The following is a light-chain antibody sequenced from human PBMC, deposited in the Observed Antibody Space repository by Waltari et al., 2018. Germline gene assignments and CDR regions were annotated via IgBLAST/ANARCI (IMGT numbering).Light chain of an antibody. J-gene: IGLJ3*02. CDR1: SSTIGAGYD. CDR2: RNT. Sequence: QSLLTQSPSLSGAPGQRVTISCPGDSSTIGAGYDVNWYQQFPGTAPRLLMSRNTDRPAGVPERFSGSKSGTSASLAITGLQAEDEAAYYCQSYDSRLTAWVFGGGTKVTVL. CDR3: QSYDSRLTAWV. V-gene: IGLV1-40*01.